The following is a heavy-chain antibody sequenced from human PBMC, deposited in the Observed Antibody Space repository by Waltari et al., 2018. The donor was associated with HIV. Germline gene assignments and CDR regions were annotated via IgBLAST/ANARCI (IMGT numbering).Heavy chain of an antibody. CDR1: GGTFSSYA. V-gene: IGHV1-69*01. CDR2: IIPIFSTA. CDR3: ARRRVVISSLDYYYYGMDV. D-gene: IGHD3-3*01. Sequence: QVQLVQSGAEVKKPGSSGKVSCKASGGTFSSYAISWGGQAPGQGLEWMGGIIPIFSTANYAQKFQGRVTITADESTSTAYMELSSLRSEDTAVYYCARRRVVISSLDYYYYGMDVWGQGTTVTVSS. J-gene: IGHJ6*02.